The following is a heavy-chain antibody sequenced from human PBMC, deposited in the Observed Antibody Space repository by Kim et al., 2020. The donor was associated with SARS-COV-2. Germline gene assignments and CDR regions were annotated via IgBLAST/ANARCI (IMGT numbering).Heavy chain of an antibody. D-gene: IGHD6-19*01. J-gene: IGHJ5*02. CDR1: GGSISSSSYY. V-gene: IGHV4-39*01. CDR3: ARLEGYSSGFMHWFDP. CDR2: IYYSGST. Sequence: SETLSLTCTVSGGSISSSSYYWGWIRQPPGKGLEWIGSIYYSGSTYYNPSLKSRVTISVDTSKNQFSLKLSSVTAADTAVYYCARLEGYSSGFMHWFDPWGQGTLVTVSS.